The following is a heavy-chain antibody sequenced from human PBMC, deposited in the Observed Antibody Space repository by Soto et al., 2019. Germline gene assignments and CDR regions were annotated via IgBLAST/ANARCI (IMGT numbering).Heavy chain of an antibody. J-gene: IGHJ6*02. CDR2: IYYSGST. CDR1: GGSISSSSYY. Sequence: PSETLSLTCTVSGGSISSSSYYWGRIRQPPGKGLDWICSIYYSGSTYYNPSLKSRVTISVDTSKNPFSLKLSSVTDAETAVYYCARLSYDYVWGSYRYTGYYYYGMDVWGQGTTVTASS. CDR3: ARLSYDYVWGSYRYTGYYYYGMDV. V-gene: IGHV4-39*01. D-gene: IGHD3-16*02.